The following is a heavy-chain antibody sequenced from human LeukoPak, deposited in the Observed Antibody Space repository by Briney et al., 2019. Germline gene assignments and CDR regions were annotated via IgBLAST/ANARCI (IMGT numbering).Heavy chain of an antibody. J-gene: IGHJ3*02. CDR1: GYTFTGYY. CDR3: ARAYGSGSLDAFDI. D-gene: IGHD3-10*01. CDR2: ISAYNGNT. Sequence: ASVKVSCKASGYTFTGYYMHWVRQAPGQGLEWMGWISAYNGNTNYAQKLQGRVTMTTDTSTSTAYMELRSLRSDDTAVYYCARAYGSGSLDAFDIWGQGTMVTVSS. V-gene: IGHV1-18*04.